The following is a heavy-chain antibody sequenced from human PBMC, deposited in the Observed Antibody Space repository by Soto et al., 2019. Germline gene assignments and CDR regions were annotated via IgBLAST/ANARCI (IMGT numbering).Heavy chain of an antibody. CDR3: ARHTERDGYNYVFDI. D-gene: IGHD5-12*01. J-gene: IGHJ3*02. Sequence: GESLKISCKGSGYSFTSYWIGWVRQMPGKGLEWMGIIYPGDSDTRYSPSFQGQVTISADKSISTAYLQWSSLKASDTAMYYCARHTERDGYNYVFDIWGQGTMVTVSS. V-gene: IGHV5-51*01. CDR1: GYSFTSYW. CDR2: IYPGDSDT.